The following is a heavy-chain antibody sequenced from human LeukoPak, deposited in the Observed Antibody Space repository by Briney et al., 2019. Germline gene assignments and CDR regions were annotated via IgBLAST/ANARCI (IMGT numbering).Heavy chain of an antibody. D-gene: IGHD3-10*01. CDR2: IKQDGSEK. CDR1: GFTFSSYW. CDR3: ARDWDGLLWFGELLVPSFDY. Sequence: GGSLRLSCAASGFTFSSYWMSWVRQVPGKGLEWVANIKQDGSEKHYVDSVKGRFTISRDNAKNSLYLQMDSLRVEDTAVYSCARDWDGLLWFGELLVPSFDYWGQGTLVTVSS. J-gene: IGHJ4*02. V-gene: IGHV3-7*01.